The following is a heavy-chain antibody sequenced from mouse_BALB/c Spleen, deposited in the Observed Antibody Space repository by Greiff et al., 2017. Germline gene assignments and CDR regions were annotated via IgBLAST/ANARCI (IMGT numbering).Heavy chain of an antibody. CDR2: IYPGDGDT. CDR3: ARWLLPYYAMDY. V-gene: IGHV1-80*01. J-gene: IGHJ4*01. D-gene: IGHD2-3*01. CDR1: GYAFSSYW. Sequence: VKLMESGAELVRPGSSVKISCKASGYAFSSYWMNWVKQRPGQGLEWIGQIYPGDGDTNYNGKFKGKATLTADKSSSTAYMQLSSLTSEDSAVYFCARWLLPYYAMDYWGQGTSVTVSS.